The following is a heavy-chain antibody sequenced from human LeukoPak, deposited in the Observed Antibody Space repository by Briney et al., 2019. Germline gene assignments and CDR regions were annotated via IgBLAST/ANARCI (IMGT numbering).Heavy chain of an antibody. CDR3: ARDGFPVGGQGTTVTVSDAFDI. V-gene: IGHV3-30*04. CDR1: GFTFSSYA. CDR2: ISYDGSNK. D-gene: IGHD4-17*01. Sequence: GGSLRLSCAASGFTFSSYAMHWVRQAPGKGLEWVAVISYDGSNKYYADSVKGRFTISRDNSKNTLYLQMNSLRAEDTAVYYCARDGFPVGGQGTTVTVSDAFDIWGQGTMVTVSS. J-gene: IGHJ3*02.